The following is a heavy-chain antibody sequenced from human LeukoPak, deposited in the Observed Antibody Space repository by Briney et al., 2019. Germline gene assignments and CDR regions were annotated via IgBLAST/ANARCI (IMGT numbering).Heavy chain of an antibody. CDR2: IKQDGSEK. D-gene: IGHD6-19*01. V-gene: IGHV3-7*01. Sequence: PGGSLRLSCAASGFTFSDYWMSWVRQAPGKGLEWVANIKQDGSEKYYVDSVKGRFTISRDNAKNSLYLQMNSLRAEDTAVYYCARVLIAVAGPQYPKDYWGQGTLVTVSS. CDR3: ARVLIAVAGPQYPKDY. J-gene: IGHJ4*02. CDR1: GFTFSDYW.